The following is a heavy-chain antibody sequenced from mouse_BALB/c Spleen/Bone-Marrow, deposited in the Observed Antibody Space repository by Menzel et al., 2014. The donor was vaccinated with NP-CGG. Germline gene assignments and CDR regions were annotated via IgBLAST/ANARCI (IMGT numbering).Heavy chain of an antibody. Sequence: LQQSGSELVRPGASVKLSCKASGYTFTSYWMHWVKQRHGQGLEWIGNIYPGSGSTNYDEKFKSKGTLTVDTSSSTVYTHLSSLTSEDSAVYYCTRGYYPYYYAMDYWGQGTSVTVSS. CDR2: IYPGSGST. CDR1: GYTFTSYW. J-gene: IGHJ4*01. CDR3: TRGYYPYYYAMDY. D-gene: IGHD2-3*01. V-gene: IGHV1S22*01.